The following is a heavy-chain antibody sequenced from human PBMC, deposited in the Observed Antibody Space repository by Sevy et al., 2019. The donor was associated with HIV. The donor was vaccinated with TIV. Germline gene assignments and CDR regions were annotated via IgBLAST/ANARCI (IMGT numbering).Heavy chain of an antibody. CDR2: IYYTGST. Sequence: SETLSLTCTVSGGSISSSNYYWGWIRQPPGKGLEWIANIYYTGSTYYNPSLKSRVTIFADTPKNQFSLKLSSVTAADTAVYYCARQMHYYDSAGYYHWDYWGQGTLVTVSS. J-gene: IGHJ4*02. CDR1: GGSISSSNYY. V-gene: IGHV4-39*01. D-gene: IGHD3-22*01. CDR3: ARQMHYYDSAGYYHWDY.